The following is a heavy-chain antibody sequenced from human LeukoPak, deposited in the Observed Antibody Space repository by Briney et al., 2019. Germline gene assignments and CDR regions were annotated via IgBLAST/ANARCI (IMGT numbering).Heavy chain of an antibody. CDR2: IKDDGSEK. Sequence: GGPLRLSCAASGLNFRKSWMTWVRQAPGRGLEWVADIKDDGSEKYYVDSVKGRFTISRDDAKNSLYLQMNSLRAEDTAVYYCTNWGDTWGLDFWGQGVLVSVSS. CDR1: GLNFRKSW. CDR3: TNWGDTWGLDF. J-gene: IGHJ4*02. V-gene: IGHV3-7*01. D-gene: IGHD7-27*01.